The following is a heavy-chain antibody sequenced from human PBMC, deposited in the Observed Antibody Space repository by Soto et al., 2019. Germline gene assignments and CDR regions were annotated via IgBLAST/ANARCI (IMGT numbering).Heavy chain of an antibody. CDR2: IYPGDSDT. V-gene: IGHV5-51*01. Sequence: PGESLKISCKGSGYSFTSYWIGWVRQMPGKGLEWMGIIYPGDSDTRYSPSFQGQVTISADKSISTAYLQWSSLKASDTAMYYCARLLGYCSGGSCYQAAADYWGQGTLVTSPQ. CDR3: ARLLGYCSGGSCYQAAADY. CDR1: GYSFTSYW. D-gene: IGHD2-15*01. J-gene: IGHJ4*02.